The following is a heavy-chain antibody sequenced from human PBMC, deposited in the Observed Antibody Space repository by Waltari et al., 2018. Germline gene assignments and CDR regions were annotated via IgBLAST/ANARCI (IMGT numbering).Heavy chain of an antibody. V-gene: IGHV4-38-2*02. J-gene: IGHJ4*02. CDR2: IYHSGST. Sequence: QVQLQESGPGLVKPSETLSLTCTVSGYSISSGYYWGWIRQPPGKGLEWIGSIYHSGSTYYNPSLKSRVTISVDTSKNQFSLKLSSVTAADTAVYYCARDAHCSGGSCYQDYWGQGTLVTVSS. CDR3: ARDAHCSGGSCYQDY. CDR1: GYSISSGYY. D-gene: IGHD2-15*01.